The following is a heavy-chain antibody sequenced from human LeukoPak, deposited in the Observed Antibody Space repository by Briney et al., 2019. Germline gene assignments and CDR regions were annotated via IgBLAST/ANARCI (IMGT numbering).Heavy chain of an antibody. V-gene: IGHV3-23*01. CDR3: AKAPVVVVAATTMYFDY. J-gene: IGHJ4*02. Sequence: GGSLRLSCAASGLTFSSYAMNWVCQAPGKGLEWVSAISGSGGSTYYADSVKGRFTISRDNSKNTLYLQLNSLRAEDTAVYYCAKAPVVVVAATTMYFDYWGQGTLVTVSS. D-gene: IGHD2-15*01. CDR1: GLTFSSYA. CDR2: ISGSGGST.